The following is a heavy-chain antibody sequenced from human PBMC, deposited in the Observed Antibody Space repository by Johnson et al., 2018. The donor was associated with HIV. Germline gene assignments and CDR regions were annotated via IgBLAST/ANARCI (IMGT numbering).Heavy chain of an antibody. J-gene: IGHJ3*02. D-gene: IGHD3-16*01. Sequence: QVQLVESGGGLVKPGGSLRLSCAASGFTFSDYYMSWIRQAPGKGLEWVSYISSSGTTIYYADSVKGRFTISRDNAKNALYVQMNSLRAEDTAVYYRARDRLMTATLFPDAFDIWGQGTMVTVSS. V-gene: IGHV3-11*04. CDR2: ISSSGTTI. CDR3: ARDRLMTATLFPDAFDI. CDR1: GFTFSDYY.